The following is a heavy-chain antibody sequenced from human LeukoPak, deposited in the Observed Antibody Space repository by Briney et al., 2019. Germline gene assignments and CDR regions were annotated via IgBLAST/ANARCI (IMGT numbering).Heavy chain of an antibody. CDR2: INHSGST. CDR3: ARWGYGYGSDY. Sequence: PSETLSLTCAVYGGSFSGYYWSWIRQPPGKGLEWIGEINHSGSTNYNPSLKSRVTISVDTSKNQFSLKLSSVTAADTAVYYCARWGYGYGSDYWGQGTLVTVSS. D-gene: IGHD5-18*01. CDR1: GGSFSGYY. V-gene: IGHV4-34*01. J-gene: IGHJ4*02.